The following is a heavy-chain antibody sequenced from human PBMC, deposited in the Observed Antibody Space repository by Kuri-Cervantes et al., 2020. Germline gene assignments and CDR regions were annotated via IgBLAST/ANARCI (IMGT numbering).Heavy chain of an antibody. V-gene: IGHV1-2*02. J-gene: IGHJ5*02. CDR2: INPNSGGT. D-gene: IGHD5-24*01. Sequence: ASVKVSCKASGYTFTGYYMYRVRQAPGQGLEWMVWINPNSGGTNYAQKFQGRVTMIRDTSISTAYMELSRLRSDDTAVYYCERDNLDLDGRPFDPWGQGTLVTVSS. CDR3: ERDNLDLDGRPFDP. CDR1: GYTFTGYY.